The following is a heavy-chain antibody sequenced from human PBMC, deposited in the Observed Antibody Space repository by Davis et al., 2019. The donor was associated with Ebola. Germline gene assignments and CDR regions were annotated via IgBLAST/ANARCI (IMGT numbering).Heavy chain of an antibody. CDR2: IWYDGSNK. CDR1: GFTFSSYG. CDR3: ARDGSDSWYYDILTGYYPSQSILSCLFD. J-gene: IGHJ4*02. Sequence: GESLKISCAASGFTFSSYGMHWVRQAPGKGLEWVAVIWYDGSNKYYADSVKGRFTISRDNSKNTLYLQMNSLRAEDTAVYYCARDGSDSWYYDILTGYYPSQSILSCLFDWGQGTLVTVSS. D-gene: IGHD3-9*01. V-gene: IGHV3-33*01.